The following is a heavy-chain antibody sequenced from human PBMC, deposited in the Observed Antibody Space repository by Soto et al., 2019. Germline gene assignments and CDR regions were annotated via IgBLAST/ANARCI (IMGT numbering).Heavy chain of an antibody. D-gene: IGHD3-3*01. CDR1: GDSVSSNSAA. CDR2: TYYRSKWYN. Sequence: SQTLSLPCAISGDSVSSNSAAWNWIRQSPSRGLEWLGRTYYRSKWYNDYAVSVKSRITINPDTSKNQFSLQLNSVTPEDTAVYYCARDRYYDFWSGYYYYGMDVWGQGTTVTVSS. CDR3: ARDRYYDFWSGYYYYGMDV. J-gene: IGHJ6*02. V-gene: IGHV6-1*01.